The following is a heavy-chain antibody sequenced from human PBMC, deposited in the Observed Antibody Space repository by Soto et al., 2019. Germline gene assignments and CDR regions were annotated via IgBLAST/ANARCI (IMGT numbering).Heavy chain of an antibody. Sequence: GGSLRLSCAASGFTFSSYWMSWVRQAPGKGLEWVANIKQDGSEKYYVDSVKGRFTISRDNAKNSLYLQMNSLRAEDTAVYYCAREVTSPFLSGTGGYDYWGQGTLVTVSS. J-gene: IGHJ4*02. V-gene: IGHV3-7*04. D-gene: IGHD4-17*01. CDR1: GFTFSSYW. CDR3: AREVTSPFLSGTGGYDY. CDR2: IKQDGSEK.